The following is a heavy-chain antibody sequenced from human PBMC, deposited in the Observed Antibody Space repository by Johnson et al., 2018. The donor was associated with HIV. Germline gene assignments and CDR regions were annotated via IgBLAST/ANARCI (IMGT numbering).Heavy chain of an antibody. V-gene: IGHV3-33*05. D-gene: IGHD6-6*01. J-gene: IGHJ3*02. Sequence: VQLVESGGGVVQPGGSLRLSCAASGFTFSRYWLHWVRQAPGKGLEWVADIKHDGSNKYYVDAVKGRFTISRDNSKNTVYLQMNSLRADDTAVYYCAKDLGIAARHAAFDIWGQGTMVTVSS. CDR2: IKHDGSNK. CDR3: AKDLGIAARHAAFDI. CDR1: GFTFSRYW.